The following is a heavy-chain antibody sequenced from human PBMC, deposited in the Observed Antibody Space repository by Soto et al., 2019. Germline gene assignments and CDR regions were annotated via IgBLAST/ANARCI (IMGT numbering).Heavy chain of an antibody. CDR1: GFTFSSYI. CDR3: ARGRYYDSPQDL. J-gene: IGHJ5*02. CDR2: ITADGGGT. V-gene: IGHV3-23*01. D-gene: IGHD3-10*01. Sequence: GGSLRLSCTASGFTFSSYIMNWVRQAPGKGLEWISTITADGGGTFYADSVKGRFTISRDNSKNTLYLQMDNLRAEDTALYYCARGRYYDSPQDLWGRGTQVTVSS.